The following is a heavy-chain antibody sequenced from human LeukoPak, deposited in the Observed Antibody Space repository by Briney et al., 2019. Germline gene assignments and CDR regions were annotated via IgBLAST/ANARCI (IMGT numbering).Heavy chain of an antibody. CDR3: ARRGVAARTFDY. V-gene: IGHV4-39*01. CDR1: GGSISSSSYY. J-gene: IGHJ4*02. Sequence: SGTLSLTCTVSGGSISSSSYYWGWIRQPPGKGLEWIGSIYYSGSTYYNPSLKSRVTISVDTSKNQFSLKLSSVTAADTAVYYCARRGVAARTFDYWGQGTLVTVSS. D-gene: IGHD6-6*01. CDR2: IYYSGST.